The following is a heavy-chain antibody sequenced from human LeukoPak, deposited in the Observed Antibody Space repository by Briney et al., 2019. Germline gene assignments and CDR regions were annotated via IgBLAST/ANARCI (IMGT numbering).Heavy chain of an antibody. Sequence: PGGSLRLSCAASGFTFSSYAMSWVRQAPGKGLEWVSAISGSGGSTYYADSVKGRFTISRDNSKNTLYLQMNSLRAEDTAVHYCAARRITFGGANPFDYWGQGTLVTVSS. J-gene: IGHJ4*02. CDR2: ISGSGGST. CDR1: GFTFSSYA. V-gene: IGHV3-23*01. CDR3: AARRITFGGANPFDY. D-gene: IGHD3-16*01.